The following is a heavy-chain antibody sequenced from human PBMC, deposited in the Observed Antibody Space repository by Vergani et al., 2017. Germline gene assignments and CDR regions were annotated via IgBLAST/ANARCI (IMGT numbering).Heavy chain of an antibody. V-gene: IGHV3-21*01. Sequence: EVQLFDSGGGLVKPCPSLPLSSPPSLFPFPPSPLHWLRPPPGKGLECVSSLTRSLNYIYYADSVQGRFTISRDNAKNSLYLQMNSLRAEDTAVYYCASDGYNYYYFDYWGQGTLVTVSS. CDR2: LTRSLNYI. J-gene: IGHJ4*02. CDR1: LFPFPPSP. D-gene: IGHD5-24*01. CDR3: ASDGYNYYYFDY.